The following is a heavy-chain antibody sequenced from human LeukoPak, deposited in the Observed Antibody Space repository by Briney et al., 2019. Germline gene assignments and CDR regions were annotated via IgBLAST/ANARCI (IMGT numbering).Heavy chain of an antibody. Sequence: GASLQISCQASGSIFTTHWIGWVRQLPGKGLEWMGIIYPDDSDTKYSPSFQGQVTISADKSISTAFLQWSSLKASDTAMYYCASATGSYSYFDYWGQGTLVTVSS. J-gene: IGHJ4*02. V-gene: IGHV5-51*01. D-gene: IGHD1-26*01. CDR1: GSIFTTHW. CDR3: ASATGSYSYFDY. CDR2: IYPDDSDT.